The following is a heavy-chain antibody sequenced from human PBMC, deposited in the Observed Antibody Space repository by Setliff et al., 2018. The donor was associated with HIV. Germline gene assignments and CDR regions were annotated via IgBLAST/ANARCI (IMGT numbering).Heavy chain of an antibody. D-gene: IGHD2-2*01. V-gene: IGHV4-34*01. J-gene: IGHJ5*02. Sequence: SETLSLTCAVYGGSFNDYYWSWIRQPPGKGLQWIGEINHSGRTNYNPSLKSRVTISVDTSKNQFSLKLSSVTAADMAVYFCARGTRSSVNWFDPWGQGTLATVSS. CDR2: INHSGRT. CDR1: GGSFNDYY. CDR3: ARGTRSSVNWFDP.